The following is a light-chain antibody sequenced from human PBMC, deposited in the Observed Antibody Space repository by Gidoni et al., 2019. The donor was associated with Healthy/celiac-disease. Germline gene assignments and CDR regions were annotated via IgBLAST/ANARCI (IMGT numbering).Light chain of an antibody. CDR2: GNS. CDR3: QSYESSLSGSV. CDR1: SSNIGAGYD. V-gene: IGLV1-40*01. Sequence: VLTQPSSVSGAPGQRVTISCTGSSSNIGAGYDVHWYQQLPGTAPKLLIYGNSNRPSGVPDRFSGSKSGTSASLDITGLQDENEAVYYCQSYESSLSGSVFGGGTKLTVL. J-gene: IGLJ2*01.